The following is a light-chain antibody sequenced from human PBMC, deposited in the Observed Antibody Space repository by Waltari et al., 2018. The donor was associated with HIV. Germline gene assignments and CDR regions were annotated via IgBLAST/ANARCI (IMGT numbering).Light chain of an antibody. J-gene: IGKJ1*01. CDR1: QSLLSSSSRKNN. CDR2: WAS. V-gene: IGKV4-1*01. Sequence: DIVMTPFPDSLAVSLGERDTINCKSSQSLLSSSSRKNNLAWYQQKPGQSPKLLIYWASTRQSGVPDRFRGSESGTDFTLTITRLQAEDVAVYYCQQYYSSPWTFGQGTKVELK. CDR3: QQYYSSPWT.